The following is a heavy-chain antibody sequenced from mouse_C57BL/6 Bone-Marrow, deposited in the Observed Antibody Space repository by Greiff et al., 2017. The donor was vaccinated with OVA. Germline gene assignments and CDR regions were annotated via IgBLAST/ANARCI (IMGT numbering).Heavy chain of an antibody. Sequence: QVHVKQPGAELVKPGASVKLSCKASGYTFTSYWMHWVKQRPGRGLEWIGRIDPNSGGTKYNEKFKSKATLTVDKPSSTAYMQLSSLTSEDSAVYYCARGRWLLRPYYFDYWGQGTTLTVSS. CDR3: ARGRWLLRPYYFDY. CDR2: IDPNSGGT. V-gene: IGHV1-72*01. CDR1: GYTFTSYW. D-gene: IGHD2-3*01. J-gene: IGHJ2*01.